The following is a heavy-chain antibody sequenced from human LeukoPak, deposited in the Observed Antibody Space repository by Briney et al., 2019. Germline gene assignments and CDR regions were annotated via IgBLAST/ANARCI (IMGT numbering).Heavy chain of an antibody. Sequence: SETLSLTCTVSSGSINNYYWSWIRQSPGKGLEWIGSISYSGTTYYNPSLKSRVTISVDTSKNQFSLKLNSVTAADTAVFYCAANSADYNTLGSSYKVWGQGTLVTVSS. CDR2: ISYSGTT. V-gene: IGHV4-59*05. CDR1: SGSINNYY. D-gene: IGHD3-10*01. CDR3: AANSADYNTLGSSYKV. J-gene: IGHJ4*02.